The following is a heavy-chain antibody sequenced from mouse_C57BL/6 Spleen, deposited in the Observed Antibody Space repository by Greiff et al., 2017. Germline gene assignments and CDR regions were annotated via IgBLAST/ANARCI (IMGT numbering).Heavy chain of an antibody. V-gene: IGHV1-39*01. CDR2: INPNYGTT. CDR3: ARSYYYGSSYPYWYFDV. CDR1: GYSFTDYN. D-gene: IGHD1-1*01. Sequence: LVKPGASVKISCKASGYSFTDYNMNWVKQSNGKSLEWIGVINPNYGTTSYNQKFKGKATLTVDQSSSTAYMQLNSLTSEDSAVYYCARSYYYGSSYPYWYFDVWGTGTTVTVSS. J-gene: IGHJ1*03.